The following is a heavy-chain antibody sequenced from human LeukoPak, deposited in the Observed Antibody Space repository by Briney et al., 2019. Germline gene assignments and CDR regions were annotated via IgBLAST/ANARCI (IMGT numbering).Heavy chain of an antibody. J-gene: IGHJ4*02. CDR1: GGTFSSYA. Sequence: SVKVSCKASGGTFSSYAISWVRQAPGQGLEWMGRIIPILGIANYAQKFQGRVTITADKSTSTAYMELSSLRSEDTAVYYCASGSWHGGHFGYWGQGTLVTVSS. CDR3: ASGSWHGGHFGY. V-gene: IGHV1-69*04. D-gene: IGHD6-13*01. CDR2: IIPILGIA.